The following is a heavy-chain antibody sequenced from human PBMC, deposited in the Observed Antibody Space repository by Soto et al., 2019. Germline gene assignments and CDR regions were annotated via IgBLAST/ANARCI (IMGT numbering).Heavy chain of an antibody. D-gene: IGHD2-15*01. Sequence: GGSLRLSCAASGFTFSSDAMSWVRQAPGKGLDWVSAITGSGGSAYYSASVEGRFTISRDNSKNTLYLQMRRLRAEHTAVYYCAKGCSGGSCSDRFGPGAPGSVVTVAS. V-gene: IGHV3-23*01. J-gene: IGHJ5*02. CDR3: AKGCSGGSCSDRFGP. CDR2: ITGSGGSA. CDR1: GFTFSSDA.